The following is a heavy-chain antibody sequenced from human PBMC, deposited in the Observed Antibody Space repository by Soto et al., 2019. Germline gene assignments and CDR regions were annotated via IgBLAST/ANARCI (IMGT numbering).Heavy chain of an antibody. V-gene: IGHV4-34*01. CDR3: ARIGSAVGTDNYYSYSGMDV. D-gene: IGHD6-13*01. J-gene: IGHJ6*02. CDR2: INHSGST. CDR1: GGSFSGYY. Sequence: SETLSLTCAVYGGSFSGYYWSWIRQPPGKGLEWIGEINHSGSTNYNPSLKSRVTISVDTSKNQFSLKLSSVTAADTAVYYCARIGSAVGTDNYYSYSGMDVWGPGTKATVSS.